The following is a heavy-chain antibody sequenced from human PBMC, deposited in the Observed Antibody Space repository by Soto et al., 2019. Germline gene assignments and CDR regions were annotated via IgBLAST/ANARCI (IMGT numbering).Heavy chain of an antibody. CDR1: GFTFSDYY. D-gene: IGHD4-17*01. CDR3: ASKKDYGDYYYYMDV. CDR2: ISSSGSTI. V-gene: IGHV3-11*01. Sequence: GGSLRLSCAASGFTFSDYYMSWIRQAPGKGLEWVSYISSSGSTIYYADSVKGRFTISRDNAKNSLYLQMNSLRAEDTAVYYCASKKDYGDYYYYMDVWGKGTTVTVSS. J-gene: IGHJ6*03.